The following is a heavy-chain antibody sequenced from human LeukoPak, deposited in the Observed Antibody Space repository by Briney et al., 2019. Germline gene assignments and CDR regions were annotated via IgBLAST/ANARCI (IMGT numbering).Heavy chain of an antibody. CDR1: GFTFSSYD. CDR2: LSTNSRYI. V-gene: IGHV3-21*01. J-gene: IGHJ3*01. CDR3: ARGGMTAIRSDDFDL. D-gene: IGHD2-21*02. Sequence: GESLRLSCAPFGFTFSSYDMAWVRQAPGKGLEWVSSLSTNSRYIYYAVSVKGRFTVSRYNAKTSLYLEMNSLRAEDTAVYYCARGGMTAIRSDDFDLWGQGTMVTVSS.